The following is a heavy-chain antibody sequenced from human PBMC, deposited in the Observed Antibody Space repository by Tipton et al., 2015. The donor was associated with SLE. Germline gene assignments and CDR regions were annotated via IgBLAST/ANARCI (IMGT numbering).Heavy chain of an antibody. CDR1: GDSISNYY. V-gene: IGHV4-59*01. J-gene: IGHJ3*02. Sequence: TLSLTCTVSGDSISNYYWSWIRQPPGKGLEWIGYIYYSGYTNYNPSLKTRVTISVDTSKNQFSLKLHSVTAADTAIYYCARARGYWFEAFDIWGQGTMVTVSS. D-gene: IGHD3-10*01. CDR2: IYYSGYT. CDR3: ARARGYWFEAFDI.